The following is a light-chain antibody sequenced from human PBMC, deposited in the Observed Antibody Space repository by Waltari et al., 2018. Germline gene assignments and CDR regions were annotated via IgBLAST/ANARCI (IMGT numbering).Light chain of an antibody. J-gene: IGKJ1*01. CDR3: QFYGRSPPT. Sequence: ETVVTQSPATLSVSPGERATLSCRTSPSIGFNLAWYQQKPGQAPRLLIYHASTRATGIPARFSGSGSETEFTLTISRLEPEDRAVYFCQFYGRSPPTFGQGTKVEIK. CDR2: HAS. CDR1: PSIGFN. V-gene: IGKV3-15*01.